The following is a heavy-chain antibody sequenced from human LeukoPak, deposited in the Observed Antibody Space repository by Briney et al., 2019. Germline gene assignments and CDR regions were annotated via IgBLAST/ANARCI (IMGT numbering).Heavy chain of an antibody. D-gene: IGHD3-16*01. V-gene: IGHV4-4*07. CDR3: AREGGAFDI. J-gene: IGHJ3*02. Sequence: PSETLSLTCTVAGGSISKYYCSWIRQPAGKVLEWIGRIYTRGSTNYNPSLKTRFTMSADTSNNQLTLQLTSVTAADTAVYYCAREGGAFDIWGQGTLVTVSS. CDR1: GGSISKYY. CDR2: IYTRGST.